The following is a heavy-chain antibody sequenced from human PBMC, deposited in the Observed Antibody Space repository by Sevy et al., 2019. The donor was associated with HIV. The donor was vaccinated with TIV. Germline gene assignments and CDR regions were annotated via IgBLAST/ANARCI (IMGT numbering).Heavy chain of an antibody. V-gene: IGHV3-30-3*01. CDR1: GFTFNRYS. Sequence: GGSLRLSCTASGFTFNRYSMHWVRQAPGKGLEWVATISYDAVNKHYADSVRGRFTISRDNFQNSLFLQMNSLRTEDTAMYYCALERLSSDVAQYFQNWGQGTLVTVSS. D-gene: IGHD1-1*01. CDR2: ISYDAVNK. J-gene: IGHJ1*01. CDR3: ALERLSSDVAQYFQN.